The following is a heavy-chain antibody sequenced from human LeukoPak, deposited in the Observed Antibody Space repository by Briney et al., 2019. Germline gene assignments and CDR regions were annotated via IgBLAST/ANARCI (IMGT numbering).Heavy chain of an antibody. J-gene: IGHJ6*02. CDR3: ARQMYLGGMDV. CDR1: GGSFSGYF. Sequence: PSETLSLTCAVYGGSFSGYFWSWIRQPPGKGLEWIGYIYDSGSTNYNPSLTSRVTISVDTSKNHFSLKLSSVTAADTAPYYCARQMYLGGMDVWGQGTTVTVSS. V-gene: IGHV4-59*08. CDR2: IYDSGST. D-gene: IGHD2-8*01.